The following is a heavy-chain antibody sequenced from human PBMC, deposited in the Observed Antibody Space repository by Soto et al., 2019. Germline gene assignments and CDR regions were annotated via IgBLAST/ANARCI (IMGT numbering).Heavy chain of an antibody. CDR1: GLTFSSFW. CDR3: ATKQQLPSDQFDY. Sequence: PGGSLRLSSAASGLTFSSFWMSWVRQAPGKGLEWVANIKQDGSEKYYVDSVKGRFTISRDNAKNSLYLQMNSLRAEDTAVYYCATKQQLPSDQFDYWGQGTLVTVSS. D-gene: IGHD6-13*01. J-gene: IGHJ4*02. CDR2: IKQDGSEK. V-gene: IGHV3-7*01.